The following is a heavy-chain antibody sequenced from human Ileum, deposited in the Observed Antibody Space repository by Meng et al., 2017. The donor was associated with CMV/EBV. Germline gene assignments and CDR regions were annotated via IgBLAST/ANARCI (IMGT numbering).Heavy chain of an antibody. Sequence: QPQWGGGLLKPSEPLSLTCAVYGGSFSGYYWNWIRQPPGRGLEWIGEINHSGSTNYNPSLKSRVTISVDTSKNQFSLKLSSVTAADTAVYYCATRRTPYGDYEYFQHWGQGTLVTVSS. V-gene: IGHV4-34*01. J-gene: IGHJ1*01. CDR3: ATRRTPYGDYEYFQH. D-gene: IGHD4-17*01. CDR2: INHSGST. CDR1: GGSFSGYY.